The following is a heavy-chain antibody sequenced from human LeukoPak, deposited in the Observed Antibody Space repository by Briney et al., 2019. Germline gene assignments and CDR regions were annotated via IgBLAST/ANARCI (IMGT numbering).Heavy chain of an antibody. CDR2: VYSGGHT. Sequence: GGSLRLSCAASGLIVSNNYMSWVRQAPGKGLEWVSIVYSGGHTYYADSVKGRFTISRDKSKNTLYLQMSSLRAEDTAVYYCARGIRDCSRTTCYQPFDYWGQGALATVSS. J-gene: IGHJ4*02. D-gene: IGHD2-2*01. CDR1: GLIVSNNY. CDR3: ARGIRDCSRTTCYQPFDY. V-gene: IGHV3-53*01.